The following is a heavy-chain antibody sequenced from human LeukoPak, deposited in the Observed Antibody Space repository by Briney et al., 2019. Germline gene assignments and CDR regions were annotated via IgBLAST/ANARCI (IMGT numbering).Heavy chain of an antibody. Sequence: ASVKVSCKASGGTFSSYPISWVRQAPGQGLEWMGGIIPIFGTANYAQKFQGRVTITADESTSTAYMELSSLRSEDTAVYYCARDEGLQTPQDYYGMDVWGQGTTVTVSS. CDR2: IIPIFGTA. CDR3: ARDEGLQTPQDYYGMDV. J-gene: IGHJ6*02. D-gene: IGHD5-24*01. CDR1: GGTFSSYP. V-gene: IGHV1-69*01.